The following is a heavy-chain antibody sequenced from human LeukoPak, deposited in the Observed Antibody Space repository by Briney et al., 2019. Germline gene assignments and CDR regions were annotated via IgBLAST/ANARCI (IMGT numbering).Heavy chain of an antibody. CDR1: GYSISSGYY. V-gene: IGHV4-38-2*02. D-gene: IGHD6-19*01. CDR3: ARDLPTASLDNSGWYEWFDP. Sequence: SETLSLTCTVSGYSISSGYYWGWIRQPPGKGLEWIGSIYHSGSTYYNPSLKSRVTISVDTSKNQFSLKLSSVTAADTAVYYCARDLPTASLDNSGWYEWFDPWGQGTLVTVSS. CDR2: IYHSGST. J-gene: IGHJ5*02.